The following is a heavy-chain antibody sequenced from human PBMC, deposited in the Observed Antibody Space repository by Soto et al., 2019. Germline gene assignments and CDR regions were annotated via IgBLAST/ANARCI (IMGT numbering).Heavy chain of an antibody. V-gene: IGHV4-34*01. D-gene: IGHD2-8*01. CDR2: INHSGST. CDR1: GGAFIGYY. CDR3: ARGSRVLMVYATYYGMDV. Sequence: PSETLSLTCAVYGGAFIGYYWICIRHPPFKWLEWIGEINHSGSTNYNPSLKSRVTISVDTSKNQFSLKLSSVTAADTAVYYCARGSRVLMVYATYYGMDVWGQGTTVTAP. J-gene: IGHJ6*02.